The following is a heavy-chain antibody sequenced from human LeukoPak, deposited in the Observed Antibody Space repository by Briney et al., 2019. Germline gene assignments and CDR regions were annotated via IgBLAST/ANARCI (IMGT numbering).Heavy chain of an antibody. CDR3: ARERESSLYYFDY. D-gene: IGHD5-24*01. CDR1: GFTFSSYS. J-gene: IGHJ4*02. CDR2: ISSSGISI. V-gene: IGHV3-48*01. Sequence: GGSLRLSCAASGFTFSSYSMNWVRQAPGKGLEWVSYISSSGISIYYADSVKGRFIISRDNSKNMLHLQMNSLRAEDTAVFYCARERESSLYYFDYWGQGTLVTVSS.